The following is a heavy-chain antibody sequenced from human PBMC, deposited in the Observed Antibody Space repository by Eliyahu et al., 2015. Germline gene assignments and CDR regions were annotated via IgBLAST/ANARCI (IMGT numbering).Heavy chain of an antibody. CDR1: GXSISSYY. J-gene: IGHJ4*02. CDR2: IYYSGST. D-gene: IGHD2/OR15-2a*01. V-gene: IGHV4-59*08. Sequence: QVQLQESGPGLVKPSETLSXTCTVSGXSISSYYXSWIRQPPGKGLEWIGYIYYSGSTNYNPSLKSRVTISVDTSKNQFSLKLSSVTAADTAVYYCARHGGISHTYFDYWGQGTLVTVSS. CDR3: ARHGGISHTYFDY.